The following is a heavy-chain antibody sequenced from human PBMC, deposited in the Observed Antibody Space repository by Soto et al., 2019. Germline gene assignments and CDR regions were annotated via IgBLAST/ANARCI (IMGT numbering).Heavy chain of an antibody. D-gene: IGHD3-3*01. CDR2: IYPSDSDT. Sequence: GECLKISCKGSGYNFAAYWIAWVRQMPGKGLELMGIIYPSDSDTRYRPSFQGQVTISADKSISSAYLQWSSLRASDTAMYYCARGGVSTRTFDYWGHGTPVTVSS. CDR1: GYNFAAYW. CDR3: ARGGVSTRTFDY. V-gene: IGHV5-51*01. J-gene: IGHJ4*01.